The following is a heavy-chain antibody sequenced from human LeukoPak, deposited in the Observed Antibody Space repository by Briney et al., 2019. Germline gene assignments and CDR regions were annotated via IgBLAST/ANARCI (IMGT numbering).Heavy chain of an antibody. CDR2: IIPIFGIA. V-gene: IGHV1-69*04. CDR1: GGTFSSYA. J-gene: IGHJ4*02. Sequence: SVKVSCKASGGTFSSYAISWVRQAPGQGLEWMGRIIPIFGIANYAQKFQGRVTITADKSTSTAYMELSSLRSEDTAVYYCASFSVKSDYYDSSGPFDYWGQGTLVTVSS. CDR3: ASFSVKSDYYDSSGPFDY. D-gene: IGHD3-22*01.